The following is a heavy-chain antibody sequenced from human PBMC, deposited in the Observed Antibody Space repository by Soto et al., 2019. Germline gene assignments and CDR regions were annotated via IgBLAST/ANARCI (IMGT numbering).Heavy chain of an antibody. V-gene: IGHV5-51*01. CDR2: IYPGDSDT. Sequence: GESLKISCQGSGYSFTTYWIGWVRQMPGKGLEWMGIIYPGDSDTRYNPSFQGQVTISADKSLSTAYLQWSSLKAADTAMYYCARRLAAAEMFDYWGQGTLVTVSS. CDR1: GYSFTTYW. J-gene: IGHJ4*02. CDR3: ARRLAAAEMFDY. D-gene: IGHD6-13*01.